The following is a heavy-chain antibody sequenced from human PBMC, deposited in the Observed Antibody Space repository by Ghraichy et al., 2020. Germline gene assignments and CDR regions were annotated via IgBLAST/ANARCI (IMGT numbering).Heavy chain of an antibody. D-gene: IGHD1-26*01. CDR1: GDSVSSSSSA. Sequence: SQTISLTCAISGDSVSSSSSAWNWIRQSPSRGLEWLGRTYYRSKWYYHYAVSVKSRVTINPDTSKNQFSLQLNSVTPEDTAMYYCARTAGIGVDYWGQGTLVTVSS. CDR2: TYYRSKWYY. V-gene: IGHV6-1*01. J-gene: IGHJ4*02. CDR3: ARTAGIGVDY.